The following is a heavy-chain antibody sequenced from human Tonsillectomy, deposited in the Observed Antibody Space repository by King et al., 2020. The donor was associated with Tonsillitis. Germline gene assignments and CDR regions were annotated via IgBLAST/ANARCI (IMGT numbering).Heavy chain of an antibody. Sequence: VQLVESGGGVVQPGRSLRLSCAASGLTLGSYAIHWVRQAPGKGLEWVAVISNDGSYEKYADSVKGRFTISRDNSKNTLYLQMNSLRTEDTAVYYCAKPQSTSSLDFLIGYWGQGTLVTVSS. CDR3: AKPQSTSSLDFLIGY. D-gene: IGHD3/OR15-3a*01. CDR2: ISNDGSYE. J-gene: IGHJ4*02. CDR1: GLTLGSYA. V-gene: IGHV3-30*18.